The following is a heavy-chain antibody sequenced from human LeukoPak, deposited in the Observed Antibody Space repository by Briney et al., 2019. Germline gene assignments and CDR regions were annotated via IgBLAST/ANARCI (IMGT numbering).Heavy chain of an antibody. J-gene: IGHJ5*02. D-gene: IGHD4-17*01. CDR1: GGTFNNSA. CDR3: ARDVHGDYGSGWFDP. V-gene: IGHV1-69*05. Sequence: ASVKVSCKTSGGTFNNSAISWVRQAPGQGLEWLGGIMPLFGTAGYAQKFQDRVTITKDESTRTVYLEMPSLTSDDTAVYYCARDVHGDYGSGWFDPWGQGTLVSVSS. CDR2: IMPLFGTA.